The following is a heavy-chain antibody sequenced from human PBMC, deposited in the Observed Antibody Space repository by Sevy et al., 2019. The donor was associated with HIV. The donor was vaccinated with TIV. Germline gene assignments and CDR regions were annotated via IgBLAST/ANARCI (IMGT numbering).Heavy chain of an antibody. J-gene: IGHJ4*02. D-gene: IGHD2-15*01. CDR2: IYLGDSHT. V-gene: IGHV5-51*01. CDR1: GYTLTNYW. Sequence: GESLKISCKGSGYTLTNYWIAWVRQRPGKGLEWMGIIYLGDSHTIYSPSFQGLVTISADKSISTAYLQWSSLKASDTAIYYCARQPDIVVVPTCTSHFESWGQGTPGHRLL. CDR3: ARQPDIVVVPTCTSHFES.